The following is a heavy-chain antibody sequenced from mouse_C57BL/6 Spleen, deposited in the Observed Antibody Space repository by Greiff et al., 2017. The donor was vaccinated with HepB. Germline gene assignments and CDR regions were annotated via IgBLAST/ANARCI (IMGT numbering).Heavy chain of an antibody. D-gene: IGHD4-1*01. J-gene: IGHJ4*01. CDR3: ARTGTYYAMDY. V-gene: IGHV5-9*01. CDR1: GFTFSSYT. Sequence: EVHLVESGGGLVKPGGSLKLSCAASGFTFSSYTMSWVRQTPEKRLEWVATISGGGGNTYYPDSVKGRFTISRDNAKNTLYLQMSSLRSEDTALYYCARTGTYYAMDYWGQGTSVTVSS. CDR2: ISGGGGNT.